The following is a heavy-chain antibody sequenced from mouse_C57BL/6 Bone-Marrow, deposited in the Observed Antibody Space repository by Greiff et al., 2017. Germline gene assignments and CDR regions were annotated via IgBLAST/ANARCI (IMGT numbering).Heavy chain of an antibody. CDR3: TRVYYYGSSDYFDY. CDR1: GFTFSSYA. CDR2: ISSGGDYT. D-gene: IGHD1-1*01. V-gene: IGHV5-9-1*02. Sequence: EVKLMESGEGLVKPGGSLKLSCAASGFTFSSYAMSWVRQTPEKRLEWVAYISSGGDYTYYADTVKGRFTLSRDNARNTLYLQMSSLKAEDTAMYYGTRVYYYGSSDYFDYWGQGTTRTVSS. J-gene: IGHJ2*01.